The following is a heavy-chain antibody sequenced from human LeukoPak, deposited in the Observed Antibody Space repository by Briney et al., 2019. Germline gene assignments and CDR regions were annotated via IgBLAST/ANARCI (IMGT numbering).Heavy chain of an antibody. D-gene: IGHD6-19*01. Sequence: SETLSLTCTVSGGSISSGGYYWSWIRQPPGKGLEWIGYIYYSGSTYYNPSLKSRVTISVDTSKNQFSLKLSSVTAADTAVYYCARDTYSSRADIWGQGTMVTVSS. CDR3: ARDTYSSRADI. J-gene: IGHJ3*02. CDR2: IYYSGST. CDR1: GGSISSGGYY. V-gene: IGHV4-31*03.